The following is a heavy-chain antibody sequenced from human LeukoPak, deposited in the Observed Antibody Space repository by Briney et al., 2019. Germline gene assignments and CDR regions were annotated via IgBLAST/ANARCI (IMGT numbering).Heavy chain of an antibody. V-gene: IGHV3-21*01. CDR2: ISSSSSYI. D-gene: IGHD2-21*02. CDR1: GFTFSSYS. J-gene: IGHJ6*03. CDR3: ARAKCGGDCLSYYYYYMDV. Sequence: PGGSLRLSCAASGFTFSSYSMNWVRQAPGKGLEWVSSISSSSSYIYYADSVKGRFTISRDNAKNSLYLQMNSLRAEDTAVYYCARAKCGGDCLSYYYYYMDVWGKGTTVTVSS.